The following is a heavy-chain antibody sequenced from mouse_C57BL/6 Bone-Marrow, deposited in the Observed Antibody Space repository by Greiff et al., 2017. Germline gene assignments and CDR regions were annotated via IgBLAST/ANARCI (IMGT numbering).Heavy chain of an antibody. D-gene: IGHD1-1*01. V-gene: IGHV1-69*01. Sequence: QVQLQQPGAELVMPGASVKLSCKASGYTFTSYWMHWVKQRPGQGLEWIGEIDPSDSYTNYNQKFKGKSTLTVDKSSSTAYMQLSSLTSEASAVYYCARADYDYGSSYFYCYFDVWGTGTTVTVSS. CDR2: IDPSDSYT. CDR3: ARADYDYGSSYFYCYFDV. J-gene: IGHJ1*03. CDR1: GYTFTSYW.